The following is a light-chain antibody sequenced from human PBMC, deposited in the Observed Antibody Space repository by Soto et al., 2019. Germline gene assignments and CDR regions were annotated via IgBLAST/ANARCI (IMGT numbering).Light chain of an antibody. CDR1: SSDVGGYNY. Sequence: QSALTQPASVSGSPGQSITISCTGTSSDVGGYNYVSWYQQHPGKAPKLMIYDVSNRPSGGSNRFSGSKSGNTASLTISGLQAEDEADYCCSSYTSSSTLVVFGGGTKLTVL. J-gene: IGLJ2*01. V-gene: IGLV2-14*01. CDR2: DVS. CDR3: SSYTSSSTLVV.